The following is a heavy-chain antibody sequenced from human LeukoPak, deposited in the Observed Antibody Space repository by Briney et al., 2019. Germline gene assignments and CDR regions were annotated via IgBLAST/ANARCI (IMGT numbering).Heavy chain of an antibody. CDR3: ARDRPAAEPFSFDY. CDR2: ISSSYSYI. V-gene: IGHV3-21*01. CDR1: GLDFSRHA. D-gene: IGHD6-25*01. J-gene: IGHJ4*02. Sequence: GGSLRLSCEASGLDFSRHAMTWVRQAPGKGLEWVSSISSSYSYIYYADSVKGRFTISRDNAKNSLYLQMSSLRAEDTAVYYCARDRPAAEPFSFDYWGQGTLVTVSS.